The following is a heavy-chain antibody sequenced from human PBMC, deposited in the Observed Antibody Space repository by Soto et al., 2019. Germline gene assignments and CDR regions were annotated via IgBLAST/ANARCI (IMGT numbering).Heavy chain of an antibody. CDR3: TIFGVVIPTEFGY. V-gene: IGHV3-23*01. J-gene: IGHJ4*02. D-gene: IGHD3-3*01. CDR1: GFTFSSYA. CDR2: ISGSGGST. Sequence: GGSLRLSCAASGFTFSSYAMSWVRQAPGKGLEWVSAISGSGGSTYYADSVKGRFTISRDNSKNTLYLQMNSLRAEDTAVYYCTIFGVVIPTEFGYWGQGTLVTVSS.